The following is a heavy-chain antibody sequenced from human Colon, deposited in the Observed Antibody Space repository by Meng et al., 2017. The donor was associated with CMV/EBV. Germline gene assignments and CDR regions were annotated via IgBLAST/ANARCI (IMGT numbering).Heavy chain of an antibody. CDR2: IYWNDDK. D-gene: IGHD5-12*01. CDR1: GFSLSTSGVG. J-gene: IGHJ4*02. Sequence: SGPTLVKPTQTLTLTCTFSGFSLSTSGVGVGWIRQPPGKALEWLALIYWNDDKRYSPSLKSRLTITKDTSKNQVVLTMTNMDPVDTATYYCAHMLRPPYYFDYWGQGTLVTVSS. CDR3: AHMLRPPYYFDY. V-gene: IGHV2-5*01.